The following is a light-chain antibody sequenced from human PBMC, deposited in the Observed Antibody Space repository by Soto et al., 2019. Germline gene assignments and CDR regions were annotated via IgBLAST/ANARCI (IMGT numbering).Light chain of an antibody. V-gene: IGKV3-15*01. CDR1: QSVSSN. J-gene: IGKJ5*01. CDR2: DAF. CDR3: QQYHNLPLT. Sequence: EIVMTQSPATLSVSPGERATLSCRACQSVSSNLAWYQQKPGQAPRLLIYDAFNRATGIPVRFSGSGSGTEFTLTVSSLQSEDFAVYYCQQYHNLPLTFGQGTRLEFK.